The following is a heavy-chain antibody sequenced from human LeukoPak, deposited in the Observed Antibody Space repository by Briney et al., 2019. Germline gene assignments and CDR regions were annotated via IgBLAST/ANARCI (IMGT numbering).Heavy chain of an antibody. CDR2: IYHSGST. D-gene: IGHD1-7*01. CDR1: GYPISSGYY. CDR3: ARVYNWNSSGLGAPRD. Sequence: SETLSLTCTVSGYPISSGYYWGWIRQPPGKGLEWIGSIYHSGSTYYNPSLKSRVTISVDTSKNQFSLKLSSVTAADTAVYYCARVYNWNSSGLGAPRDWGRGTLVTVSS. V-gene: IGHV4-38-2*02. J-gene: IGHJ4*02.